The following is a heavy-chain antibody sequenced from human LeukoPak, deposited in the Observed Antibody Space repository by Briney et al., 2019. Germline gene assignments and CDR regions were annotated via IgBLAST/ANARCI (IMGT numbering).Heavy chain of an antibody. CDR2: INHSGGT. CDR3: ARYYYDSSGYDAEYFQY. CDR1: GGSFSGYY. D-gene: IGHD3-22*01. J-gene: IGHJ1*01. Sequence: SETLSLTCAVYGGSFSGYYWSWIRQPPGKGLEWIGDINHSGGTNYNPSLKSRVTISIDTSKNHFSLKLSSVTAADTAVYYCARYYYDSSGYDAEYFQYWGQGTLVTVSS. V-gene: IGHV4-34*01.